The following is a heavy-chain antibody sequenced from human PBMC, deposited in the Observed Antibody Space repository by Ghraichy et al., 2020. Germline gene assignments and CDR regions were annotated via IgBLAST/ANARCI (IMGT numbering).Heavy chain of an antibody. CDR3: VRGVGSWYYYNRGCYFDY. V-gene: IGHV4-34*01. J-gene: IGHJ4*02. CDR1: GGSFSGYY. CDR2: INHSGST. D-gene: IGHD6-13*01. Sequence: SETLSLTCAVYGGSFSGYYWSWIRQPPGKGLEWIGEINHSGSTNYNPSLKSRVTISVDTSKNQFSLKLSSVTAADTAVYYCVRGVGSWYYYNRGCYFDYWGQGTLVTVSS.